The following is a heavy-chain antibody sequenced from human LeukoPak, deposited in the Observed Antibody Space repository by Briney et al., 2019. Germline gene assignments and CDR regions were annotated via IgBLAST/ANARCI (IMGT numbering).Heavy chain of an antibody. J-gene: IGHJ6*02. CDR3: ARDESRSPLPYYGMDV. Sequence: GGSLRLSCAASGFTVSSTYINWVRQAPGKGLEWVSVIYSGGNTYYADSVKGRFTISRDNSKNTVHLQMNSLRVEDTAVYYCARDESRSPLPYYGMDVWGQGTTVTVSS. CDR1: GFTVSSTY. CDR2: IYSGGNT. V-gene: IGHV3-66*01. D-gene: IGHD1-14*01.